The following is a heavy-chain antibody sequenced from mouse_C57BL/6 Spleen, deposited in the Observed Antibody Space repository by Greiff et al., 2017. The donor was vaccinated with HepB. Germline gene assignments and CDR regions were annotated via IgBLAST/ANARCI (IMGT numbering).Heavy chain of an antibody. CDR1: GYTFTDYE. Sequence: VHLVESGAELVRPGASVTLSCKASGYTFTDYEMHWVKQTPVHGLEWIGAIDPETGGTAYNQKFKGKAILTADKSSSTAYMELRSLTSEDSAVYYCTRTLLLGGFAYWGQGTLVTVSA. CDR3: TRTLLLGGFAY. CDR2: IDPETGGT. V-gene: IGHV1-15*01. D-gene: IGHD2-10*01. J-gene: IGHJ3*01.